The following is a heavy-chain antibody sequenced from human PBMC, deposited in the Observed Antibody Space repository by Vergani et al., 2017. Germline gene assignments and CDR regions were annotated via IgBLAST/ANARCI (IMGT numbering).Heavy chain of an antibody. Sequence: QVQLQQWGAGLLKPSETLSLTCAVYGGSFSGYYWSWIRQPPGKGLEWIGEINHSGSTNYNPSLKSRVTISVDTSKNQVSLKLSSVTAADTAVYYCARKGSYGLLPEDYWGQGTLVTVSS. V-gene: IGHV4-34*01. CDR3: ARKGSYGLLPEDY. J-gene: IGHJ4*02. CDR1: GGSFSGYY. D-gene: IGHD5-18*01. CDR2: INHSGST.